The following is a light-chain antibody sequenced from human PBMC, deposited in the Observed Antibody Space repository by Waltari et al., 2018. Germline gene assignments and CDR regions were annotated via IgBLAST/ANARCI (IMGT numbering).Light chain of an antibody. CDR1: QSVLYSSNNKSY. V-gene: IGKV4-1*01. Sequence: DIVMTQSPDSLAVSLGERATINCKSSQSVLYSSNNKSYLSWFQQKPGQPPKLLFDWAATREAGVPDRFGGSGSGTDFTLTISSLQAEDVAVYYCQQYYAAPWTFGQGTMVEIK. CDR3: QQYYAAPWT. CDR2: WAA. J-gene: IGKJ1*01.